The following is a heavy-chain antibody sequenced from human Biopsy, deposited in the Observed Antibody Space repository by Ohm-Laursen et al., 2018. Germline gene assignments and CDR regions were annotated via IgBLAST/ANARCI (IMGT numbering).Heavy chain of an antibody. D-gene: IGHD6-19*01. V-gene: IGHV1-46*01. J-gene: IGHJ4*02. CDR2: INPSGSTT. CDR3: ARNTGWYGDLYYFDY. CDR1: GYTFAGYY. Sequence: GASVKVSCNASGYTFAGYYLHWVRQAPGHGLEWMGMINPSGSTTSYPQIFQGRVTMTRDTSKSTVYMELSSLRSADTAVYFCARNTGWYGDLYYFDYWGQGTLVTVSS.